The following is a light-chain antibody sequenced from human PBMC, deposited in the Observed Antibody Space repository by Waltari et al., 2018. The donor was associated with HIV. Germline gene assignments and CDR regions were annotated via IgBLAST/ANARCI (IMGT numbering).Light chain of an antibody. CDR2: ADG. V-gene: IGLV1-44*01. CDR3: STWDDRLNGVV. CDR1: TPNIGRSS. J-gene: IGLJ3*02. Sequence: QSVLTQPPSASGTPGQRVTISCSGSTPNIGRSSVNWYQQFSRPAPKLLIFADGQRPSGVPDRFSGSKSGTSASLVISGLQSEDEADYYCSTWDDRLNGVVFGGGTRLTVV.